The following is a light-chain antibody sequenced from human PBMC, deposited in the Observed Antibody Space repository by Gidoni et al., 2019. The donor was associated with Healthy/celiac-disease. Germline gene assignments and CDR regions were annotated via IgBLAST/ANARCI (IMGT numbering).Light chain of an antibody. J-gene: IGKJ1*01. V-gene: IGKV1-8*01. CDR3: QQYYSYPRT. Sequence: IRMTQSPSSLSASTGDRVTIPCRASQGISSYLAWYQQKPGKAPKRLIYAASTLQSGVPSRFSGSGSGTDFTLTISCLQSEDVATYYFQQYYSYPRTCGQXTKVEIK. CDR2: AAS. CDR1: QGISSY.